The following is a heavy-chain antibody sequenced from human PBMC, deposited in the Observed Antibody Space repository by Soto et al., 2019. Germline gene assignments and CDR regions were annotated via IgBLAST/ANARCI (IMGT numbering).Heavy chain of an antibody. CDR1: GGSISSFS. J-gene: IGHJ6*02. CDR3: ARGTSWSDMDV. Sequence: QVQLQESGPGLVKPSETLSLTCTVSGGSISSFSWSWIRQPPGKGLEWIGYIYFSGSTNYNPSLKSRVTISVDTSKNQFSLNLSSVTAADTAVYYCARGTSWSDMDVWGQGTTVTVSS. V-gene: IGHV4-59*01. CDR2: IYFSGST. D-gene: IGHD2-2*01.